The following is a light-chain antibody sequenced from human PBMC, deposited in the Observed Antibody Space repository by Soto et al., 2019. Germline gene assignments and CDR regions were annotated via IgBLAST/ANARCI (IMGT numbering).Light chain of an antibody. CDR1: QSVSTK. V-gene: IGKV3-15*01. CDR3: QQYKNWPHFT. CDR2: GAS. J-gene: IGKJ3*01. Sequence: EIVMTQSPATLSVSPGERATLSCRASQSVSTKLAWYRHKPGQAPRLIIYGASTRATGIPARFSGSGSGTEFTLTINSLQSEDFAVYYCQQYKNWPHFTFGPGTTVDIK.